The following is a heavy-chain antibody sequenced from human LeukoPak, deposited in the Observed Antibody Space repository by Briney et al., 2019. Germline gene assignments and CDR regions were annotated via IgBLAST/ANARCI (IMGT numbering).Heavy chain of an antibody. CDR3: ARAYAIPPTWFDP. CDR2: ISSSGSTI. J-gene: IGHJ5*02. D-gene: IGHD3-16*01. V-gene: IGHV3-11*04. CDR1: GFTFSDYY. Sequence: GGSLRLSCAGSGFTFSDYYMSWIGQAPGKGLEWVSYISSSGSTIYYADSVKGRFTISRDNAKNSLYLQMNSLRAEDTAVYYCARAYAIPPTWFDPWGQGTLVTVSS.